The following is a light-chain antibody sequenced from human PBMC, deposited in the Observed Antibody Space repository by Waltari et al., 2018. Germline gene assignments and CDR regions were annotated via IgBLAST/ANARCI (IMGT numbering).Light chain of an antibody. Sequence: DVVMTQSPLSLPVTLGQPASISCRSRQSLVYSYGNTYLNWFQQRPGQSPRRLIYEVSKRDSGVPDRFSGSGSGTDFTLKISRVEADDVGFYYCMQGTHWPRTFGQGTKVEIK. CDR3: MQGTHWPRT. CDR2: EVS. CDR1: QSLVYSYGNTY. J-gene: IGKJ1*01. V-gene: IGKV2-30*01.